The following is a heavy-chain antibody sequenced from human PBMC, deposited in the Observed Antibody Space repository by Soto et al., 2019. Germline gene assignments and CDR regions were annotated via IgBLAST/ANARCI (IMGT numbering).Heavy chain of an antibody. J-gene: IGHJ6*02. D-gene: IGHD2-15*01. CDR2: ISSSSSYI. Sequence: RGSLRLSCAASGFTFSSYSMSWVRQAPGEGLEWVSSISSSSSYIYYADSVKGRFTISRDNAKNSLYLQMNSLRAEDTAVYYCARDQADCSGGSCYQYYYYGMDVWGQGTTVTVSS. CDR3: ARDQADCSGGSCYQYYYYGMDV. CDR1: GFTFSSYS. V-gene: IGHV3-21*01.